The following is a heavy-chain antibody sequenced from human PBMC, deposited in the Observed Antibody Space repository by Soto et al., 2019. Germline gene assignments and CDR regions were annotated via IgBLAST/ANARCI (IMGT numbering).Heavy chain of an antibody. D-gene: IGHD3-3*01. CDR2: IYYSGST. Sequence: SQTLSLTCTVSGGSVSSGSYYWSWIRQPPGKGLEWIGYIYYSGSTNYNPSLKSRVTISVDTSKNQFSLKLSSVTAADTAVYYCARESYYDFWSGLDYWGQGTLVTGSS. CDR1: GGSVSSGSYY. J-gene: IGHJ4*02. V-gene: IGHV4-61*01. CDR3: ARESYYDFWSGLDY.